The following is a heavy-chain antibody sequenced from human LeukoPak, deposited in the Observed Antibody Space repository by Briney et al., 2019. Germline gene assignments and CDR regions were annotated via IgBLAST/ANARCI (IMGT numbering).Heavy chain of an antibody. CDR2: MNPNSGHT. CDR3: ARGLYSGAVNDGY. CDR1: VYTFTSYD. Sequence: ASVKVSCKASVYTFTSYDINWVRQATGQGLEWMGWMNPNSGHTGYAQKFQGRVTITKNTSITTAYMELSSLRSEDTAVYCCARGLYSGAVNDGYWRKGTLVTVSS. J-gene: IGHJ4*02. D-gene: IGHD5-12*01. V-gene: IGHV1-8*01.